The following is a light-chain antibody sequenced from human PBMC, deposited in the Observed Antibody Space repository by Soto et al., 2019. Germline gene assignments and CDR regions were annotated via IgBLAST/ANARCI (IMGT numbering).Light chain of an antibody. CDR2: EVS. J-gene: IGLJ2*01. CDR3: CSYAGSNTVV. CDR1: SSDVGGYNY. V-gene: IGLV2-8*01. Sequence: QTALTQPPSAYGSPGQSVTISCTGTSSDVGGYNYVSWYQQHPGKAPKLMIYEVSKRPSGVPDRFSGSKSGNTASLTVSGLQAEDEADYHCCSYAGSNTVVFGGGTKLTVL.